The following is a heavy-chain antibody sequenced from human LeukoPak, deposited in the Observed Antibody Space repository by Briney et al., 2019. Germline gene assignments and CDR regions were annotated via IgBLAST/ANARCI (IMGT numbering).Heavy chain of an antibody. CDR3: ARDHDSSGYYSGLFDY. CDR1: GFTVSSNY. CDR2: IWYDGSNK. Sequence: GGSLRLSCAASGFTVSSNYMNWVRQAPGKGLEWVAVIWYDGSNKYYADSVKGRFTISRDNSKNTLYLQMNSLRAEDTAVYYCARDHDSSGYYSGLFDYWGQGTLVTVSS. D-gene: IGHD3-22*01. V-gene: IGHV3-33*08. J-gene: IGHJ4*02.